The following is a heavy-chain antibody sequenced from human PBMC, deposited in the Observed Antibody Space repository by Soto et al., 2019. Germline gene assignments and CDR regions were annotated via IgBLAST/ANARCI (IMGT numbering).Heavy chain of an antibody. J-gene: IGHJ4*02. CDR1: GFTLSSYA. V-gene: IGHV3-23*01. Sequence: EVQLLESGGGLVQPGGSLRLSCAASGFTLSSYAMSWVRQAPGKGLEWVSSISGSAGSTYYADSVKGRFTISRDNSKNTLYVQMNSLRAEDTAVYYCAKGHGDYVWHHFDYWGQGTLVTVSS. CDR3: AKGHGDYVWHHFDY. CDR2: ISGSAGST. D-gene: IGHD4-17*01.